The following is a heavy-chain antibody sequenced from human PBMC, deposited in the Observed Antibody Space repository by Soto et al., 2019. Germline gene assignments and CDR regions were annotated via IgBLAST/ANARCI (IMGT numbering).Heavy chain of an antibody. CDR2: IYYSGST. CDR3: ARESVISSGEFDY. Sequence: PSETLSVICTVSGGSISSYYWSWIRQPPGKGLEWIGYIYYSGSTNYNPSLKSRVTISVDTSKNQFSLKLSSVTAADTAVYYCARESVISSGEFDYCGQGTLLTVSS. J-gene: IGHJ4*02. CDR1: GGSISSYY. D-gene: IGHD5-18*01. V-gene: IGHV4-59*01.